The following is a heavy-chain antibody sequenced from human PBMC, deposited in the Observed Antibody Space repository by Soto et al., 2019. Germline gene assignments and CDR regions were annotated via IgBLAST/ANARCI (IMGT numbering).Heavy chain of an antibody. CDR3: ARLHVDTAMARTYYFDY. CDR2: IIPIFGTA. V-gene: IGHV1-69*01. CDR1: GGTFSSYA. D-gene: IGHD5-18*01. J-gene: IGHJ4*02. Sequence: QVQLVQSGAEVKKPGSSVKVSCKASGGTFSSYAISWVRQAPGQGLEWMGGIIPIFGTANYAQKFQGRVTITAEDSTRTAYMELSSLRSEDTAVYYCARLHVDTAMARTYYFDYWGQGTLVTVSS.